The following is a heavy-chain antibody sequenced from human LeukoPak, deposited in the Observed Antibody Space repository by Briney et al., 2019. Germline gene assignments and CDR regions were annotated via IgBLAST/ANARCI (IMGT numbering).Heavy chain of an antibody. CDR1: GGTFSSYA. CDR2: IIPIFGTA. V-gene: IGHV1-69*05. Sequence: SVKVSCKAPGGTFSSYAISWVRQAPGQGLEWMGGIIPIFGTANYAQKFQGRVTITTDESTSTAYMELSSLRSEDTAVYYCARVVKYSSSSGNYFDYWGQGTLVTVSS. D-gene: IGHD6-6*01. J-gene: IGHJ4*02. CDR3: ARVVKYSSSSGNYFDY.